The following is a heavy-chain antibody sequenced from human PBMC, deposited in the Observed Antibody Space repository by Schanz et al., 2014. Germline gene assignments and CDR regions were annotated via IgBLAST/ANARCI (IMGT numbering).Heavy chain of an antibody. V-gene: IGHV3-7*01. CDR3: ARDKGGYYPFDY. J-gene: IGHJ4*02. D-gene: IGHD3-3*01. Sequence: EVQVVESGGDLVQPGGSLRLSCAASGFTFSNYGMSWVRQAPGKGLEWVANIKQDESERSYVDSVKGRFTISRDNAKNSLYLQKNSLSSDDTAVYYCARDKGGYYPFDYWGQGTLVTVSS. CDR1: GFTFSNYG. CDR2: IKQDESER.